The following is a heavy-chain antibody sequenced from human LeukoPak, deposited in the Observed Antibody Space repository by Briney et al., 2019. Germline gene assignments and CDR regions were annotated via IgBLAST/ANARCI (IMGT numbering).Heavy chain of an antibody. D-gene: IGHD1-26*01. J-gene: IGHJ6*03. CDR2: INPHNGGT. CDR1: GYTFTDYF. CDR3: ARYSSGSSPWYMDV. Sequence: ASVKVSCKASGYTFTDYFIHWVRQAPGQGLECMGWINPHNGGTDYAQKFQGRVTMTRDTSISTAYIDLSRLRSDDTAVYYCARYSSGSSPWYMDVWGKGTTVTVSS. V-gene: IGHV1-2*02.